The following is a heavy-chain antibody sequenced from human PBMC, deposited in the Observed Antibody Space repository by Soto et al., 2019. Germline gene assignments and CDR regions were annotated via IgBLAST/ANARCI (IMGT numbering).Heavy chain of an antibody. D-gene: IGHD2-2*01. J-gene: IGHJ5*02. CDR1: GGSISSGGYS. V-gene: IGHV4-30-2*01. CDR3: ARVLGYCSSTSCYGNRVNWFDP. Sequence: TLSLTCAVSGGSISSGGYSWSWIRQPPWKGLEWIWYIYHSGSTYYNPSLKSRVTISVDRSKNQFSLKLSSVTAADTAVYYCARVLGYCSSTSCYGNRVNWFDPWGQGTLVTVSS. CDR2: IYHSGST.